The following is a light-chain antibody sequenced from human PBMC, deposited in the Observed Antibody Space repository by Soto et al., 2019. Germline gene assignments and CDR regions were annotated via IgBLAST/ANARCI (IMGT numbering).Light chain of an antibody. J-gene: IGLJ1*01. CDR2: EVD. V-gene: IGLV2-23*02. CDR3: CSHGRRDTPYV. CDR1: SSDVGSYDL. Sequence: QSALTQPASVSGSPGQSITISCAGTSSDVGSYDLVSWYQQPPGKAPKLMIYEVDKRPSGISHRFSGSKSGNTASLTISGLQAEDEADFYCCSHGRRDTPYVFGTGTKLTVL.